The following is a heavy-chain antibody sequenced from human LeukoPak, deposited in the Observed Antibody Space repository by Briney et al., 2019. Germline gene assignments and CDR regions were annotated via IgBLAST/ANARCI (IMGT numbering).Heavy chain of an antibody. V-gene: IGHV3-21*06. CDR1: GFTFSDYS. Sequence: GGSLRLSCAVSGFTFSDYSMHWVRQAPGKGLEWVSFISSGSSYINYADSVKGRFTISRDNAKNSLYLRMNSLRAEDTAVYYCARTQPPDVWGKGTTVTVSS. CDR2: ISSGSSYI. J-gene: IGHJ6*04. CDR3: ARTQPPDV.